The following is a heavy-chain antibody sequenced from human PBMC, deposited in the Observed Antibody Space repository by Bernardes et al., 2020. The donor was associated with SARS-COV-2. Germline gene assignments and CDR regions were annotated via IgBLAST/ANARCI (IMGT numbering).Heavy chain of an antibody. D-gene: IGHD6-19*01. V-gene: IGHV3-33*01. CDR2: IFYDGTNE. CDR1: GFRFSDYG. J-gene: IGHJ6*02. CDR3: AREYRQWLVFSVMDV. Sequence: VGSLIRSCAASGFRFSDYGMHWIRQAPGQGLEWVAVIFYDGTNENYAESVRGRFTISRDNSQNTIYLQMDNVRAEDTAVYYCAREYRQWLVFSVMDVWGQGTAVAVSS.